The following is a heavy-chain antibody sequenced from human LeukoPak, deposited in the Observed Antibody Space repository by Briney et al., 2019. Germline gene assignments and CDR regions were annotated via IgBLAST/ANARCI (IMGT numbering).Heavy chain of an antibody. J-gene: IGHJ4*01. CDR1: GGSVSSYS. CDR3: ASGDYGAGSPVMRY. D-gene: IGHD3-10*01. CDR2: IYTSGDT. Sequence: SETLSLTCTVSGGSVSSYSWTWIRQPVGKGLEWIGRIYTSGDTKYNPSLKSRVTISVGASNNQFSLKLTSVTAADTAVYYCASGDYGAGSPVMRYWGHGTLVIVSS. V-gene: IGHV4-4*07.